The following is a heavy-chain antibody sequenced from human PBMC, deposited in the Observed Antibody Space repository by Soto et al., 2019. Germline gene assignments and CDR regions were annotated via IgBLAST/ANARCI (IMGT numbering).Heavy chain of an antibody. Sequence: QLQLQESGPGLVKPSETLSLTCTVSGGSISSISYYWGWIRQPPGKGLEWIGSVYSSGRTYSNPSLKSRVTISVDTSKNQFSLKLRSVTAADTAVYYCATSSITIFGVVSQFAHWSQGTPVTVSS. J-gene: IGHJ4*02. D-gene: IGHD3-3*01. CDR3: ATSSITIFGVVSQFAH. V-gene: IGHV4-39*01. CDR1: GGSISSISYY. CDR2: VYSSGRT.